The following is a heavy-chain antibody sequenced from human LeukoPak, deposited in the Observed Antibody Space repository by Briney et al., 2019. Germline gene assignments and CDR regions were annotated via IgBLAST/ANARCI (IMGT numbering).Heavy chain of an antibody. CDR2: ISSGSSTI. V-gene: IGHV3-48*01. CDR3: ARAPRAYYFDD. CDR1: GFTFSSNS. Sequence: PGGSLRLSCAASGFTFSSNSMNWVRQAPGKGLEWVSYISSGSSTIYFADSVKGRFTISRDNAKNSLFLQMNSLRAEDTAVYYCARAPRAYYFDDWGQGTLVTVSS. J-gene: IGHJ4*02.